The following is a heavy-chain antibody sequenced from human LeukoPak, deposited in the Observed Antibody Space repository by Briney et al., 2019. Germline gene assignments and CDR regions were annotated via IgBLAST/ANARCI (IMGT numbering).Heavy chain of an antibody. V-gene: IGHV3-48*02. Sequence: GSLRLSCGASGFSFSSNSMNWVRQAPGKGLEWVSYISGSGSSTYYADSVKGRFTISRDNAKNSLYLQMNSLRDEDTAVYCCAGDRGSGSYPFDYWGQGTLVTVSS. J-gene: IGHJ4*02. CDR2: ISGSGSST. CDR1: GFSFSSNS. CDR3: AGDRGSGSYPFDY. D-gene: IGHD3-10*01.